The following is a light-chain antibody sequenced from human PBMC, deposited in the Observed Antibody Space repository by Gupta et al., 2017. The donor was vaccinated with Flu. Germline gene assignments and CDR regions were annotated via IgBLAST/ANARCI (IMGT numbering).Light chain of an antibody. Sequence: TLYLSPGERATLSCRASQSVTSDYLAWYQQKPGQAPRLLIYGASSKATGIPERFSGSGSGTDYTLTISRREPEDFAVYYCQQYGGLPPVSFGPGTKVDFK. CDR1: QSVTSDY. CDR2: GAS. CDR3: QQYGGLPPVS. V-gene: IGKV3-20*01. J-gene: IGKJ3*01.